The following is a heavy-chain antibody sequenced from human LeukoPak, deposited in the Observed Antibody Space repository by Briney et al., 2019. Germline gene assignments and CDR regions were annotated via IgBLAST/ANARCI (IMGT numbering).Heavy chain of an antibody. CDR1: GYTFTSYD. J-gene: IGHJ5*02. Sequence: GASVKVSCKASGYTFTSYDINWVRQATGQGLEWMGWMNPNSGNTGYAQKFQGRVTITADESTSTAYMELSSLRSEDTAVYYCARDCSSTSCYSTWFDPWGQGTLVTVSS. CDR2: MNPNSGNT. CDR3: ARDCSSTSCYSTWFDP. D-gene: IGHD2-2*01. V-gene: IGHV1-8*01.